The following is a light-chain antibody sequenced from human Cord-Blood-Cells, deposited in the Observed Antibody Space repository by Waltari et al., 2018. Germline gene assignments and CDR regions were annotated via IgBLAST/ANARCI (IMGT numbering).Light chain of an antibody. CDR3: LQYNSYART. J-gene: IGKJ1*01. CDR2: KAS. Sequence: DIQMTQSPSTLSASVGDRVTITLRASQSISSWLAWYQQKPGKAPKVLIYKASSLESGVPSRVSGSGSGTEYTLTFISLRPDDVVSYYCLQYNSYARTFGQGTKVDIK. CDR1: QSISSW. V-gene: IGKV1-5*03.